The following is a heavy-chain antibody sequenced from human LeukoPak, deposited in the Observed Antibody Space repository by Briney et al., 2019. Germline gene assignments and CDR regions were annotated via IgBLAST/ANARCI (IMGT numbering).Heavy chain of an antibody. CDR3: ARDRSGYYYGNDAFDI. D-gene: IGHD3-22*01. Sequence: GGSLRLSCAASGFTFSDYYMSWIRQAPGKGLEWVSYISSSGSTIYYADSVKGRFTISRDNAKNSLYLQMNSLRAEDTAVYYCARDRSGYYYGNDAFDIWGQGTMVTVSS. J-gene: IGHJ3*02. CDR1: GFTFSDYY. CDR2: ISSSGSTI. V-gene: IGHV3-11*01.